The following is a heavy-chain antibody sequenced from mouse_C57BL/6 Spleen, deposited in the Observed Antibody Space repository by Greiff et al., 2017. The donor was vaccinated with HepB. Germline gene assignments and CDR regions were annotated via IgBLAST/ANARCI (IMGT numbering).Heavy chain of an antibody. Sequence: VQLQQPGAELVMPGASVKLSCKASGYTFTSYWMHWVKQRPGQGLEWIGEIDPSDSYTNYNQKFKGKSTLTVDKSSSTAYMQLSSLTSEDSAVYYCARWGIYYGNDSAYWGQGTLVTVSA. CDR2: IDPSDSYT. CDR1: GYTFTSYW. V-gene: IGHV1-69*01. J-gene: IGHJ3*01. CDR3: ARWGIYYGNDSAY. D-gene: IGHD2-2*01.